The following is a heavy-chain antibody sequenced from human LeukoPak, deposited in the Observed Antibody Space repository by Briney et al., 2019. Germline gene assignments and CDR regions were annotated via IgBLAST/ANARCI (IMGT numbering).Heavy chain of an antibody. J-gene: IGHJ4*02. CDR2: INYSGST. Sequence: SETLSLTCTVSGGSISSSSYYWGWIRQTPGQGLEWIGSINYSGSTNYNPSLKSRVTISVDTSKNQFSLKLSSVTAADTAVYYCARHRGYDSSDYYLTDYYFDYWGQGTLVTVSS. CDR3: ARHRGYDSSDYYLTDYYFDY. CDR1: GGSISSSSYY. D-gene: IGHD3-22*01. V-gene: IGHV4-39*01.